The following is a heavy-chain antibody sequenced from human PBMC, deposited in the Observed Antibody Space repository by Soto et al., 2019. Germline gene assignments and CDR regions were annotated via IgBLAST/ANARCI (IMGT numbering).Heavy chain of an antibody. Sequence: QVQLVQSGAEVKKPGASVKVSCKASGYTFTSYGISWVRQAPGQGLEWMGWISAHNGNTIYAQKLQGRVTMTTNTPXRTAYMELRSLRSDDTAVYYCARDLLAGSDWYFDLWGRGTLVTVSS. CDR1: GYTFTSYG. CDR2: ISAHNGNT. D-gene: IGHD6-19*01. CDR3: ARDLLAGSDWYFDL. J-gene: IGHJ2*01. V-gene: IGHV1-18*01.